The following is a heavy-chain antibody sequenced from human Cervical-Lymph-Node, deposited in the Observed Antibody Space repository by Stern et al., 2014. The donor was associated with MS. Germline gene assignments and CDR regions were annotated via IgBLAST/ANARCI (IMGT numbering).Heavy chain of an antibody. Sequence: VQLVESGAEVKKPGASVKVSCKASGYTFTGYYIHWVRQAPGQGLEWMGWIIPNNGDTNYAQNFQGRVTMTRDTSISTAYMELSRLRSDDTAVYYCAKDGYKYWGQGTLVTVSS. D-gene: IGHD5-24*01. V-gene: IGHV1-2*02. CDR3: AKDGYKY. CDR2: IIPNNGDT. CDR1: GYTFTGYY. J-gene: IGHJ4*02.